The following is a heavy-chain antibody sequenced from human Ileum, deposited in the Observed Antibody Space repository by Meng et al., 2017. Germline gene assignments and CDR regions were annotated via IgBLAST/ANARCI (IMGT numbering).Heavy chain of an antibody. Sequence: EVHLVQSGGGLVQPVGSLRLACTASGFTFSSSWMHWVRQVPGKGLVWVSRIKYDGSITMYADFVKGRFTISRDNAKNTLYLQMNNLRAEDTAVYYCARSDWFDPWGQGTLVTVSS. CDR2: IKYDGSIT. CDR3: ARSDWFDP. J-gene: IGHJ5*02. V-gene: IGHV3-74*03. CDR1: GFTFSSSW.